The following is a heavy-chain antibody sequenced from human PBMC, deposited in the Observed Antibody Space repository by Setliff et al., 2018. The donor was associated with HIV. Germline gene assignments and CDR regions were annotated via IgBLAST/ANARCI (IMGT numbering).Heavy chain of an antibody. CDR2: ISSSGSTI. CDR1: GFTLSSSH. CDR3: ARDWEVVAVTAHMDV. J-gene: IGHJ6*03. Sequence: PGGSLRLSCAASGFTLSSSHMTWVRQAPGKGLEWVSYISSSGSTIYYADSVKGRFTISRDNAKNSLSLQMDSLRAEDTAVYYCARDWEVVAVTAHMDVWGKGTTVTVSS. V-gene: IGHV3-48*01. D-gene: IGHD2-15*01.